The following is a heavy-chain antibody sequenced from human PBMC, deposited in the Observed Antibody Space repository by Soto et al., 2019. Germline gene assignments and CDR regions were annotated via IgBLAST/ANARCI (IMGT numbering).Heavy chain of an antibody. V-gene: IGHV3-15*07. Sequence: EVHLVESGGGLVKPGGSLRLSCAASGFTFSNAWMNWVRHAPGKGLERVGRIKSKTDGGTTDYAAPVKGRFTISRDDSRNTLYLQMNSLKTEDTAVYYCTRWNAEWGREVGFDYWGQGTLVTVSS. CDR3: TRWNAEWGREVGFDY. D-gene: IGHD3-3*01. J-gene: IGHJ4*02. CDR2: IKSKTDGGTT. CDR1: GFTFSNAW.